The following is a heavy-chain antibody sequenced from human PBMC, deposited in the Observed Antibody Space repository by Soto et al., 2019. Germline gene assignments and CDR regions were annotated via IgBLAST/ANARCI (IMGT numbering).Heavy chain of an antibody. Sequence: QVQLQESGPGLVKPSQTLSLTCTVSGGSISSGGYYWSWIRQHPGKGLEWIGYIYYSGSTYYNPSLKSRVTISVDTSKNQFSLKLSSVTAADTAVYYCARIDYYGSGSYYRGGGYFDYWGQGTLVTVSS. D-gene: IGHD3-10*01. CDR2: IYYSGST. J-gene: IGHJ4*02. CDR3: ARIDYYGSGSYYRGGGYFDY. V-gene: IGHV4-31*03. CDR1: GGSISSGGYY.